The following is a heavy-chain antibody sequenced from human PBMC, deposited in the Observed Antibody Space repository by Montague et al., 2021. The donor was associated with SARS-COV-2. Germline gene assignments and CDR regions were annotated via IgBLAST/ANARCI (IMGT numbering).Heavy chain of an antibody. V-gene: IGHV6-1*01. D-gene: IGHD2-2*01. CDR3: ARIPVGSKYYFDF. J-gene: IGHJ4*02. CDR1: GDSVSSSIAT. Sequence: CAISGDSVSSSIATWNWIRQSPSRGLEWLGRTYYRSKWYNDYAESVKSRITIDPDTSKHQFSLHLNSVTPEDMAVYYCARIPVGSKYYFDFWGQGTLVTVSS. CDR2: TYYRSKWYN.